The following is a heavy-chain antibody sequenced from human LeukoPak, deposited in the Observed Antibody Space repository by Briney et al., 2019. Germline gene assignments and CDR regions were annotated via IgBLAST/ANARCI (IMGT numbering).Heavy chain of an antibody. V-gene: IGHV4-34*01. CDR1: GGSFSGYY. Sequence: PSETLSLTCAVYGGSFSGYYWSWIRQPPGKGLEWIGEINHSGSTNYNPSLKSRVTISVDTSKNQFSLKLSSVTAADTAVYYCARGRYGGNTGGWGQGTLVTVSS. D-gene: IGHD4-23*01. CDR2: INHSGST. CDR3: ARGRYGGNTGG. J-gene: IGHJ4*02.